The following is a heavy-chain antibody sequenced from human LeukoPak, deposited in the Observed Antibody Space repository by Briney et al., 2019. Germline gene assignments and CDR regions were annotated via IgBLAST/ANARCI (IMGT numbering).Heavy chain of an antibody. D-gene: IGHD6-19*01. CDR1: GGSINNGGYY. J-gene: IGHJ1*01. Sequence: SETLSLTCTVSGGSINNGGYYWSWIRQPPGKGLEWIGSIYYSGSTYYNPSLKSRVTISVDTSKNQFSLKLSSVTAADTAVYYCAPGSSSGWYKGYFQHWGQGTLVTVSS. V-gene: IGHV4-39*07. CDR3: APGSSSGWYKGYFQH. CDR2: IYYSGST.